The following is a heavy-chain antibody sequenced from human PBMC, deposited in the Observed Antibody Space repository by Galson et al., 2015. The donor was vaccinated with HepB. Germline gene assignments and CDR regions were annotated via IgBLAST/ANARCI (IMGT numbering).Heavy chain of an antibody. CDR1: GGTFSSYA. CDR3: AGEGDPTTVVTPYYYYGMDV. Sequence: SVKVSCKASGGTFSSYAISWVRQAPGQGLEWMGGIIPIFGTANYAQKFQGRVTITADESTSTAYMELSSLRSEDTAVYYCAGEGDPTTVVTPYYYYGMDVWGQGTTVTVSS. CDR2: IIPIFGTA. J-gene: IGHJ6*02. D-gene: IGHD4-23*01. V-gene: IGHV1-69*13.